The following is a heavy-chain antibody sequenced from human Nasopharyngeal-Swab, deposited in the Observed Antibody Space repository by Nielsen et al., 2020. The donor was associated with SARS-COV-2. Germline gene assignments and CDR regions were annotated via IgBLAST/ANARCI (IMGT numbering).Heavy chain of an antibody. CDR1: GFTFSSYS. CDR3: ARLYNYASSYFDY. CDR2: ISSSSSYI. V-gene: IGHV3-21*04. Sequence: SLNISCAASGFTFSSYSINWVRQPRGKRLEWVSSISSSSSYIYYADLVKGRFTISRDNAKNSLYLQMNSLRAEDTAVYYCARLYNYASSYFDYWGQGTLVTVSS. J-gene: IGHJ4*02. D-gene: IGHD5-18*01.